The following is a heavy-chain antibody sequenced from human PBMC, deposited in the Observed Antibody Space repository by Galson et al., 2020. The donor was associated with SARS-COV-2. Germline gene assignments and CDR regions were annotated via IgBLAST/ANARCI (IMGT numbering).Heavy chain of an antibody. CDR2: IHGGNGHT. V-gene: IGHV1-3*01. CDR1: GHPFSDFV. CDR3: ATDLEYCSGGACYMF. D-gene: IGHD2-8*02. J-gene: IGHJ4*02. Sequence: ASVKVSCRASGHPFSDFVIHWVCQAPGQRLEWMGAIHGGNGHTRYSQKFAGRVTLTRDTSASTADMDLTSLTSEDTAVYYCATDLEYCSGGACYMFWGQGTLVTVSS.